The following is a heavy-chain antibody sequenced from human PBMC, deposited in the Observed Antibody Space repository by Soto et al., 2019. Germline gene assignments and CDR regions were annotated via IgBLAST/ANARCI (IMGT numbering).Heavy chain of an antibody. Sequence: SETLSLTCAVSGGPFRGYFWSWIRQSPAKGLEWIGEINDSGNTYYNPSFKSRLTISVDTSTSQISLRLTYVTAADSAVYYCQEGDFWGQGTRVTVSS. CDR1: GGPFRGYF. J-gene: IGHJ4*02. CDR2: INDSGNT. V-gene: IGHV4-34*01. CDR3: QEGDF.